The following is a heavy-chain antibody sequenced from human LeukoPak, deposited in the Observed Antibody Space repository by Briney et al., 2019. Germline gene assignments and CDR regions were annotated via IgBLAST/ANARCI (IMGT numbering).Heavy chain of an antibody. CDR1: GGSFSGYY. CDR2: INHSGST. CDR3: ARDGARGVPAFFDY. Sequence: SETLSLTCAVYGGSFSGYYWSWIRQPPGKGLEWIGEINHSGSTNYNPSLKSRVTISVDTSKNQFSLKLSSVTAADTAVYYCARDGARGVPAFFDYWGQGTLVTVSS. D-gene: IGHD3-16*01. V-gene: IGHV4-34*01. J-gene: IGHJ4*02.